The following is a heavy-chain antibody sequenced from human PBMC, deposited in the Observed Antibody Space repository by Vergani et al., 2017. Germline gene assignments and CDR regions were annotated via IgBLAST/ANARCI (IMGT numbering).Heavy chain of an antibody. CDR2: IYYSGST. CDR1: GGSFSGYY. D-gene: IGHD3-3*01. V-gene: IGHV4-34*11. Sequence: QVQLQQWGAGLLKPSETLSLTCAVYGGSFSGYYWSWIRQPPGKGLEWIGYIYYSGSTNYNTSLKSRVTISVDTSKNQFSLKLSSVTAADTAVYYCARHAYDFWSGYYHNNWFDPWGQGTLLTVSS. CDR3: ARHAYDFWSGYYHNNWFDP. J-gene: IGHJ5*02.